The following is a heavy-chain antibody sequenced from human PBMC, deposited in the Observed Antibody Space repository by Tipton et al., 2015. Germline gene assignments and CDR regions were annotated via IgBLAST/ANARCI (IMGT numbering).Heavy chain of an antibody. CDR3: AREQDSDGSEYDSSGLCGFDP. CDR1: GDSFNIYY. J-gene: IGHJ5*02. Sequence: TLSLTCAVYGDSFNIYYWSWIRQPPGKGLEWIGEINHSGSTNYNPSLKSRVTISVDTSKNQFSLKVNSVTAADTAVYYCAREQDSDGSEYDSSGLCGFDPWGQGTLVTVSS. CDR2: INHSGST. V-gene: IGHV4-34*01. D-gene: IGHD3-22*01.